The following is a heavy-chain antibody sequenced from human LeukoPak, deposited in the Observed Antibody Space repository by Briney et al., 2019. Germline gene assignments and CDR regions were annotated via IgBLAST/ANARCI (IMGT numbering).Heavy chain of an antibody. CDR1: GYTFTAYF. CDR2: VNPNSGVT. CDR3: ARQWLPNGYFDY. J-gene: IGHJ4*02. V-gene: IGHV1-2*06. D-gene: IGHD6-19*01. Sequence: ASVKVSCKASGYTFTAYFMHWVQQAPGQGLEWMGRVNPNSGVTNSIQKFQGRVTMTRDTSISTAYMELSGLRSDDTAVYYCARQWLPNGYFDYWGQGTLVTVSS.